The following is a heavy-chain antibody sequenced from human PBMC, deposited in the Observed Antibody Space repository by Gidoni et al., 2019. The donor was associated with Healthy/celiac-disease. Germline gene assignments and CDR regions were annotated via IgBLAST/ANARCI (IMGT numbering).Heavy chain of an antibody. CDR1: GGSISSGSYY. CDR2: IYTSGST. V-gene: IGHV4-61*02. D-gene: IGHD3-3*01. Sequence: QVQLQESGPGLVKPSQTLPLTCTVSGGSISSGSYYWSWIRQPAGKGLEWIGRIYTSGSTNYNPSLKSRVTISVDTSKNQFSLKLSSVTAADTAVYYCARCRGSDFGVEPAGFDPWGQGTLVTVSS. J-gene: IGHJ5*02. CDR3: ARCRGSDFGVEPAGFDP.